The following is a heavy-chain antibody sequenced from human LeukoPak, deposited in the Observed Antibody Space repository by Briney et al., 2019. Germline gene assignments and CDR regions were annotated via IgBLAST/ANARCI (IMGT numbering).Heavy chain of an antibody. CDR3: AKVHYTASFPGSFPGRNYFDS. CDR2: IGARGDVT. D-gene: IGHD1-26*01. CDR1: GFAFSGYA. J-gene: IGHJ4*02. Sequence: AGGSPRLCCTVSGFAFSGYAMSWVRQAPGKGPEWVSSIGARGDVTYSADSVKGRFTISRDNSKRTLFLQMNSLRAEDTAVYYCAKVHYTASFPGSFPGRNYFDSWGQGSLVTVSS. V-gene: IGHV3-23*01.